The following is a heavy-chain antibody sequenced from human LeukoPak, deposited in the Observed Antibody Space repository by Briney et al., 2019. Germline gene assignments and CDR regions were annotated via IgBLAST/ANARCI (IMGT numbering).Heavy chain of an antibody. D-gene: IGHD2-2*01. CDR1: GFTVSSNY. Sequence: GGSLRLSCAASGFTVSSNYMTWVRQAQGKGLEWVSYSGGTTYYADSVKGRFTTSRDNSKNTLYLQMSSLRAEDTAVYYCARSTVVQGYCSSPSCPLIYWGQGTLVTVSS. J-gene: IGHJ4*02. CDR3: ARSTVVQGYCSSPSCPLIY. V-gene: IGHV3-53*01. CDR2: SGGTT.